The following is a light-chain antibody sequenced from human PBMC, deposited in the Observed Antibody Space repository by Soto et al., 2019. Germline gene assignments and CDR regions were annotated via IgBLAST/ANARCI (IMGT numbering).Light chain of an antibody. V-gene: IGLV1-40*01. CDR2: DNN. CDR3: QSYDGSLSGVV. J-gene: IGLJ2*01. CDR1: SSNIGAGHD. Sequence: QPVLTQPPSVSGAPGQRVTISCTGSSSNIGAGHDVHWYQQLPGTAPKLLIYDNNNRPSGVPDRFSASKSGTSASLAITGLPAEDEADYYCQSYDGSLSGVVFGGGTKLTVL.